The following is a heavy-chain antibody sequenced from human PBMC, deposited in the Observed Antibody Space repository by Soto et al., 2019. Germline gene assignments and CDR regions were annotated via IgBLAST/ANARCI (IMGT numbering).Heavy chain of an antibody. CDR1: GYTFTSYA. CDR3: ASGISTSWDDAFDI. J-gene: IGHJ3*02. Sequence: ASVKVSCKASGYTFTSYAMHWVRQAPGQRLEWMGWINAGNGNTKYSQKFQGRVTITRDTSASTAYMELSSLRSEDTSVYYCASGISTSWDDAFDIWGQGTMVTVSS. V-gene: IGHV1-3*01. CDR2: INAGNGNT. D-gene: IGHD2-2*01.